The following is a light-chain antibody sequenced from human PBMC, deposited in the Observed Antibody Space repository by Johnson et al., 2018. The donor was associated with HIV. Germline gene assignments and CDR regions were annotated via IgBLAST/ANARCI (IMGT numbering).Light chain of an antibody. Sequence: QPVLTQPPSVSAAPGQKVAISCSGSSSNIGNNYVSWYQQVPGTAPKLLIYDNNKRPSGIPDRFSGSKSGTSATLGITGLQTGDEADYYCGTWDSSLSAGYGFGTGTKVTVL. J-gene: IGLJ1*01. CDR1: SSNIGNNY. CDR3: GTWDSSLSAGYG. V-gene: IGLV1-51*01. CDR2: DNN.